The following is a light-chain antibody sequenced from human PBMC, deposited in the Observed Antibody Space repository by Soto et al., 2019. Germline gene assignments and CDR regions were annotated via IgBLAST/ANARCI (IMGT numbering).Light chain of an antibody. J-gene: IGKJ1*01. CDR2: GAS. CDR1: QSVSSSY. Sequence: DIVMTQSPLSLPVTPGEPASISFRASQSVSSSYLAWYQQKPGQAPRLLIYGASSRATGIPDRFSGSGSGTDFTLTISRLEPEDFAVYYCQQYGSSPRTFGQRTKVDIK. V-gene: IGKV3-20*01. CDR3: QQYGSSPRT.